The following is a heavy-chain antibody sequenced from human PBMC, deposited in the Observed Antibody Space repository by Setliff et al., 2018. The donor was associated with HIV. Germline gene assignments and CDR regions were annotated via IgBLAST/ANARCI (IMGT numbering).Heavy chain of an antibody. CDR3: ARVLEDDIFKEYYFDY. CDR1: GGSISSGGYY. V-gene: IGHV4-31*03. D-gene: IGHD3-9*01. CDR2: IYYSGST. J-gene: IGHJ4*02. Sequence: PSETLSLTCTVSGGSISSGGYYWSWIRQHPGKGLEWIGYIYYSGSTYYNPSLKIRVTISVDTSKNQFSLKLSSVTAADTAVYYCARVLEDDIFKEYYFDYWGQGTLVTVSS.